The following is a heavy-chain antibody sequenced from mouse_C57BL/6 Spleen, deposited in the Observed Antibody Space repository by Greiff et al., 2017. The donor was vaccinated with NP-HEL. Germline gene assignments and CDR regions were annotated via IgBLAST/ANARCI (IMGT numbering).Heavy chain of an antibody. Sequence: EVMLVESEGGLVQPGSSMKLSCTASGFTFSDYYMAWVRQVPEKGLEWVASINYDGSSTYYLDSLKSRFIISRDNAKNILYLQMSSLKSEDTATYYCARDRSYYYGSSYAMDYWGQGTSVTVSS. CDR2: INYDGSST. J-gene: IGHJ4*01. V-gene: IGHV5-16*01. CDR3: ARDRSYYYGSSYAMDY. D-gene: IGHD1-1*01. CDR1: GFTFSDYY.